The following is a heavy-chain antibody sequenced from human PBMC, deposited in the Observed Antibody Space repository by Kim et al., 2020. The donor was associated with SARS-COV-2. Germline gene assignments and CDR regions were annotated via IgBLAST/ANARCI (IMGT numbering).Heavy chain of an antibody. J-gene: IGHJ4*02. CDR1: GYSFSNHW. Sequence: GESLKISCKGSGYSFSNHWIGWVRQMPGKGLQWMGIINPDDSDIRYSPSFEGQVTISADKSINTAHLQWSSLKASDTAMYYCARRPVTMVRGIITSYYFDHWGQGTLVTVSS. V-gene: IGHV5-51*01. CDR2: INPDDSDI. CDR3: ARRPVTMVRGIITSYYFDH. D-gene: IGHD3-10*01.